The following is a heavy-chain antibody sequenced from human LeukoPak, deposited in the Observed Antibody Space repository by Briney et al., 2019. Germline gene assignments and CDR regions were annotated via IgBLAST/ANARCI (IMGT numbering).Heavy chain of an antibody. CDR3: TRLYCGGGYCYYFDY. CDR2: IRSKSNSYAT. J-gene: IGHJ4*02. D-gene: IGHD2-21*01. CDR1: GFTFSGSA. V-gene: IGHV3-73*01. Sequence: GGSLRLSCAASGFTFSGSAMHWVRQASGKGPEWVGRIRSKSNSYATAYAASVDGRFNISRDDSKNMVYLQMNSLKIEDTAVYYCTRLYCGGGYCYYFDYWGQGTLVTVSS.